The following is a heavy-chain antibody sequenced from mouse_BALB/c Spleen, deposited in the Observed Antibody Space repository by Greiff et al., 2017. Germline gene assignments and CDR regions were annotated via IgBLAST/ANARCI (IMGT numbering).Heavy chain of an antibody. J-gene: IGHJ2*01. Sequence: EVKLMESGGGLVQPGGSRKLSCAASGFTFSSFGMHWVRQAPEKGLEWVAYISSGSSTIYYADTVKGRFTISRDNPKNTLFLQMTSLRSEDTAMYYGARWAVVAKDVRYFDYWGQGTTLTVSS. CDR3: ARWAVVAKDVRYFDY. V-gene: IGHV5-17*02. CDR2: ISSGSSTI. D-gene: IGHD1-1*01. CDR1: GFTFSSFG.